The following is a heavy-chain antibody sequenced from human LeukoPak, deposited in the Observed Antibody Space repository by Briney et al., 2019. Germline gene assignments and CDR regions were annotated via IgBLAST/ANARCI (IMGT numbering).Heavy chain of an antibody. D-gene: IGHD4-17*01. Sequence: AWETLSLTCTVSGGSISSYYWSWIRQPAGKGLEWSGRIHGSGGINYSPSLKSRITMSVDASRNQFSLRLRSVTAADTAVYYCARGIDYGDGDFYHWGQGHLVTVSS. CDR1: GGSISSYY. CDR2: IHGSGGI. V-gene: IGHV4-4*07. CDR3: ARGIDYGDGDFYH. J-gene: IGHJ4*02.